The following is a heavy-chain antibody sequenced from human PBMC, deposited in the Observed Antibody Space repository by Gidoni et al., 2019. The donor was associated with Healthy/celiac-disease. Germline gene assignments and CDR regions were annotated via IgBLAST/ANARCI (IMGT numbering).Heavy chain of an antibody. CDR2: ISWNSGSI. CDR1: GFTFDDYA. J-gene: IGHJ2*01. D-gene: IGHD3-10*01. Sequence: EVQLVESGGGLVQPGRSLRLSCAASGFTFDDYARQWVRQAPGKGLEWVSGISWNSGSIGYADSVKGRFTISRDNAKNSLYLQMNILRAEDTALYYCAKGGGSGHWYFDLWGRGTLATVSS. V-gene: IGHV3-9*01. CDR3: AKGGGSGHWYFDL.